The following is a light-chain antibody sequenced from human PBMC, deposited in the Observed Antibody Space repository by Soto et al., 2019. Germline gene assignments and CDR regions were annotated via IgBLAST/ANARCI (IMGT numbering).Light chain of an antibody. V-gene: IGLV2-18*02. Sequence: QSVLTQPPSVSGSPGQSVTISCTGTSSDVGSYNRVSWYQQPPGTAPKLMIYEVSNRPSGVPDRFSGSKSGNTASLTISGLQAEDEADYYCSSYTSSSTLYVFGNGTKVTVL. CDR1: SSDVGSYNR. CDR2: EVS. J-gene: IGLJ1*01. CDR3: SSYTSSSTLYV.